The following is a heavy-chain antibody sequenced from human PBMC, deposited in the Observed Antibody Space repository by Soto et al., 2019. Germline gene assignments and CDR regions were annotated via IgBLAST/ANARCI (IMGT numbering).Heavy chain of an antibody. CDR2: FIPIFGTA. Sequence: QVQLVQSGAEVKKPGSSVKVSCKASGGTFSSYAISWVRQAPGQGLEWMGGFIPIFGTANYAQKFQGRVTITADESTSTAYMELSSLRSEDTAVYYCARDHDYGGNSVIGWFDPWGQGTLVTVSS. CDR1: GGTFSSYA. V-gene: IGHV1-69*01. D-gene: IGHD4-17*01. J-gene: IGHJ5*01. CDR3: ARDHDYGGNSVIGWFDP.